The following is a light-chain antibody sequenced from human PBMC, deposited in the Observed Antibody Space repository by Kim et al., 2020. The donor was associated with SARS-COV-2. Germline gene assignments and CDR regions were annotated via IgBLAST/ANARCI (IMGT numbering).Light chain of an antibody. CDR3: QKCDSAPWT. CDR1: QDISNY. Sequence: ASVGDRVTITCRASQDISNYLAWFQLKPGKAPKLLIYAASALQPGVPSRFSGSGSGTDFSLTVTSLQPEDVATYYCQKCDSAPWTFGQGTKVDIK. CDR2: AAS. J-gene: IGKJ1*01. V-gene: IGKV1-27*01.